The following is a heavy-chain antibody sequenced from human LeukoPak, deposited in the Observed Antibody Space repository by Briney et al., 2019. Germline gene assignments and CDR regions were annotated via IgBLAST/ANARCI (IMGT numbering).Heavy chain of an antibody. CDR1: GYTLTELS. CDR3: ATVDDYVWGGYRTFDY. Sequence: ASVKVSCKVSGYTLTELSMHWVRQAPGKGLEWMGGFDPEDGETIYAQKFQGRVTMTEDTSTDTAYMELSSLRSEDTAVYYCATVDDYVWGGYRTFDYWGQGTLVTVSS. D-gene: IGHD3-16*02. V-gene: IGHV1-24*01. J-gene: IGHJ4*02. CDR2: FDPEDGET.